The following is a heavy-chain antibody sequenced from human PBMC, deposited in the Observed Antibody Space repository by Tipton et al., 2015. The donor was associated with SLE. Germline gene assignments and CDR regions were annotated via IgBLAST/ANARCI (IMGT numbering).Heavy chain of an antibody. D-gene: IGHD3-10*01. Sequence: TLSLTCYVTGVSISNYYWTWIRQPPGKGLEWIGYIYYSGNTNYNPSLKSRVTISVDTSKNQFSLKLSSVTAADTAVYYCARDRGSGSYYTHDAFDIWGQGTMVTVSS. CDR2: IYYSGNT. J-gene: IGHJ3*02. CDR3: ARDRGSGSYYTHDAFDI. CDR1: GVSISNYY. V-gene: IGHV4-59*12.